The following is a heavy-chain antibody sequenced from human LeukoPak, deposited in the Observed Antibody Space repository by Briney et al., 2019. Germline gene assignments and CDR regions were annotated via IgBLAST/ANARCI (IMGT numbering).Heavy chain of an antibody. Sequence: SETLSLTCAVHGGSFSGYYWSWIRQPPGKGLEWIGEINHSGSTNYNPSLKSRVTISVDTSKNQFSLKLSSVTAADTAVYYCARAHKRYYYYYMDVWGKGTTVTVSS. CDR3: ARAHKRYYYYYMDV. CDR1: GGSFSGYY. J-gene: IGHJ6*03. D-gene: IGHD5-24*01. CDR2: INHSGST. V-gene: IGHV4-34*01.